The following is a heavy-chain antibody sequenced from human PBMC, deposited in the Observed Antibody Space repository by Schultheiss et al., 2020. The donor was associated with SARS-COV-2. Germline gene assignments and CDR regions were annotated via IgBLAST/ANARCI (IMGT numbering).Heavy chain of an antibody. J-gene: IGHJ2*01. V-gene: IGHV5-51*01. Sequence: GESLKISCKGSGYSFTRYWIGWVRQMPGKGLEWMGIIYPGDSDTRYSPSFQGQVTISADKSISTAYLQWSSLKASDTAMYYCARRVVGATNSWYFDLWGRGTLVTVSS. CDR2: IYPGDSDT. CDR1: GYSFTRYW. D-gene: IGHD1-26*01. CDR3: ARRVVGATNSWYFDL.